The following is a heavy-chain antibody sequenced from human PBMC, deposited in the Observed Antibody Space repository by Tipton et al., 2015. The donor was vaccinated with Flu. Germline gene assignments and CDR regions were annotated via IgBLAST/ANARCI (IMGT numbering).Heavy chain of an antibody. D-gene: IGHD5-18*01. CDR1: GFTLSDYY. CDR2: ISSGGLSV. V-gene: IGHV3-11*01. Sequence: GSLRLSCAASGFTLSDYYMSWIRQTPGKGLEWVAHISSGGLSVDYTDSVKGRFTISRDNANSSLSLQMNSLRAEDTAVYYCARTYGYGNWFDIWGQGTLVTVSS. CDR3: ARTYGYGNWFDI. J-gene: IGHJ5*02.